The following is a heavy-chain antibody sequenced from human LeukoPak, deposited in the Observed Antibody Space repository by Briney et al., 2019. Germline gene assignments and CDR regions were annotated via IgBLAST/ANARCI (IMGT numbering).Heavy chain of an antibody. CDR3: ATQLRYFDWLPLGY. CDR2: IWYDGSNK. CDR1: GFTFSSYW. V-gene: IGHV3-33*08. Sequence: GGSLRLSCAASGFTFSSYWMHWVRQAPGKGLEWVAVIWYDGSNKYYADSVKGRFTISRDNSKNTLYLQMNSLRAEDTAVYYCATQLRYFDWLPLGYWGQGTLVT. J-gene: IGHJ4*02. D-gene: IGHD3-9*01.